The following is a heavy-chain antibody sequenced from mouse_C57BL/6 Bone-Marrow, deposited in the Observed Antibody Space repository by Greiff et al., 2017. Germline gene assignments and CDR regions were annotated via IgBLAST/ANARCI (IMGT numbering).Heavy chain of an antibody. Sequence: EVMLVESGGDLVKPGGSLKLSCAASGFTFSSYGMSWVRQTSDKRLEWVATISSGGSYTYYPDSVKGRFTISRDNAKNTLYLQMSSLKSEDTAMYYCARRVRGFAYWGQGTLVTVSA. J-gene: IGHJ3*01. V-gene: IGHV5-6*02. CDR3: ARRVRGFAY. CDR1: GFTFSSYG. CDR2: ISSGGSYT.